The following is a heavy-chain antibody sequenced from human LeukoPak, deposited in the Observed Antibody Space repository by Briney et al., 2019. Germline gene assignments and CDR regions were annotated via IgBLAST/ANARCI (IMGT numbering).Heavy chain of an antibody. J-gene: IGHJ4*02. CDR3: ARHMGLGYSYGYPYFDY. Sequence: SETLSLTCTVSGGSISTYYWSWIRQPPGKGLEWIGYIYYSGSTNYNPSLKSRVTISVDTSKNQFSLKLSSVTAADTAVYYCARHMGLGYSYGYPYFDYWGQGTLVTVSS. D-gene: IGHD5-18*01. CDR2: IYYSGST. V-gene: IGHV4-59*08. CDR1: GGSISTYY.